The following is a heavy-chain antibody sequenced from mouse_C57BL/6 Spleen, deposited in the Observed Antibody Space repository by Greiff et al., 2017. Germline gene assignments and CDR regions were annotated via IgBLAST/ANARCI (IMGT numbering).Heavy chain of an antibody. V-gene: IGHV3-6*01. D-gene: IGHD1-1*01. Sequence: DVQLQESGPGLVKPSQSLSLTCSVTGYSITSGYYWNWIRQFPGNKLEWMGYISYDGSNNYNPSLKNRISITRDTSKNQFFLKVNSVTTEDTATYYCARDHYYGSSYLFAYWGQGTLVTGSA. CDR3: ARDHYYGSSYLFAY. CDR1: GYSITSGYY. CDR2: ISYDGSN. J-gene: IGHJ3*01.